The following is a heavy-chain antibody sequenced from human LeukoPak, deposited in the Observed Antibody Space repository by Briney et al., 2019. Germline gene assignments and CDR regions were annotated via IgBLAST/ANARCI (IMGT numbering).Heavy chain of an antibody. V-gene: IGHV1-8*01. CDR3: AALGYCSSTSCFDYYYGMDV. D-gene: IGHD2-2*01. J-gene: IGHJ6*02. Sequence: ASVKVSCKASGYTFTSYDINWVRQATGQGLEGMGWMNPNSGNTGYAQKFQGRVTMTRSASISTAYMELSSLRSEDTAVYYCAALGYCSSTSCFDYYYGMDVWGQGTTVTVSS. CDR1: GYTFTSYD. CDR2: MNPNSGNT.